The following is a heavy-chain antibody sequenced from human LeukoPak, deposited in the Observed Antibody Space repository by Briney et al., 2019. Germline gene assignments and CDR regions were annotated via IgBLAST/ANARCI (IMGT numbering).Heavy chain of an antibody. CDR1: GFTVSTNY. J-gene: IGHJ4*02. CDR2: INSGGTT. CDR3: AGGSGTYWGFDY. D-gene: IGHD1-26*01. Sequence: GGSLRLSCAASGFTVSTNYMSWVRQAPGKGLQWVSVINSGGTTYYADSVKGRFTISRDNSKNTLYLQMNSLGAEDTAVYYCAGGSGTYWGFDYWGQGTLVTVSS. V-gene: IGHV3-53*01.